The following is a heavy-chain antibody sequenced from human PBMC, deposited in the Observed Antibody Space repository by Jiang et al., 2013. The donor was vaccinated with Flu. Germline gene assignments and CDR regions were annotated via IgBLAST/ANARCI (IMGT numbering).Heavy chain of an antibody. CDR1: GTSISSGSYY. CDR3: AGPSFYSGPVDFQH. J-gene: IGHJ1*01. D-gene: IGHD3-10*01. V-gene: IGHV4-61*02. Sequence: KPSQTLSLSCTVSGTSISSGSYYWSWVRQPAGKAPEWIGRTSINGSPDYNPSLKSRVTISIDTSANQFSLKMSSVTATDTAVYYCAGPSFYSGPVDFQHWGRGTLVTVSS. CDR2: TSINGSP.